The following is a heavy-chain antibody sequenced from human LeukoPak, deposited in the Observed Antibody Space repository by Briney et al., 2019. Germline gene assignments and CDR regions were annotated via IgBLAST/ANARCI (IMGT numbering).Heavy chain of an antibody. CDR1: GGTFSSYA. J-gene: IGHJ4*02. V-gene: IGHV1-69*05. CDR2: IIPIFGTA. D-gene: IGHD1-26*01. Sequence: ASVKVSCKASGGTFSSYAISWVRQAPGQGLEWMGGIIPIFGTANYAKKFQGRVTITTDESTSTAYMELSSLRSEDTAVYYCARGNGSYFDYWGQGTLVTVSS. CDR3: ARGNGSYFDY.